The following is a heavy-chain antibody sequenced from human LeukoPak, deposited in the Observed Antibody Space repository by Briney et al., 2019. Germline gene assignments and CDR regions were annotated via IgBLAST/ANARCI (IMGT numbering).Heavy chain of an antibody. CDR1: GHTFTGYY. J-gene: IGHJ5*02. D-gene: IGHD3-10*01. CDR2: INPNSGGT. Sequence: ASVKVSCKASGHTFTGYYMHWVRQAPGQGLEWMGWINPNSGGTNYAQKFQGRVTMTRDTSISTAYMELSRLRSDDTAVYYCARDPHVLLWFGEQRNWFDPWGQGTLVTVSS. V-gene: IGHV1-2*02. CDR3: ARDPHVLLWFGEQRNWFDP.